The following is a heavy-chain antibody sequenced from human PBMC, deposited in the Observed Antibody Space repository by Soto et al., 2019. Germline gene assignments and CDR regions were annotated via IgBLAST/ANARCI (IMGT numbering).Heavy chain of an antibody. CDR3: ARGKGMEENYYYYGLDI. J-gene: IGHJ6*02. CDR2: INGGTGQT. Sequence: QVQVVQSGAEVKKPGASVKISCKASGYTFSTHAMHWVRQAPGQSLEWMGWINGGTGQTKHSHRFQDRVTITRDTSASTAYMELSSLRSVDTAVYYFARGKGMEENYYYYGLDIWGQGTTVTVSS. CDR1: GYTFSTHA. V-gene: IGHV1-3*01. D-gene: IGHD1-1*01.